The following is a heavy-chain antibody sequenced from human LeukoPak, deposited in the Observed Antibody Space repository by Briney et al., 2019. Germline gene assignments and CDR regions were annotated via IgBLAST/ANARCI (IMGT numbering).Heavy chain of an antibody. J-gene: IGHJ3*02. CDR2: ISGSGSSV. V-gene: IGHV3-48*03. CDR3: ARDGGLEGDAFDI. D-gene: IGHD3-3*01. Sequence: GGSLRLSCAASGFTFISYEMNWVRQAPGKGLEWVSYISGSGSSVLYADSVKGRFTISRDNAKNSLWLQMNSLRDEDTAVYYCARDGGLEGDAFDIWGQGTMVTDSS. CDR1: GFTFISYE.